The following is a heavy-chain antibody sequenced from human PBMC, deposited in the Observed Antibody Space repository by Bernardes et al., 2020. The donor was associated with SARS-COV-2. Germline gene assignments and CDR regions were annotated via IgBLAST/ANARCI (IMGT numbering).Heavy chain of an antibody. CDR3: ARGIYSYSYRPEYYFDY. CDR1: GGSISNYY. V-gene: IGHV4-59*01. Sequence: ETLSLTCTVSGGSISNYYWSWIRQPPGQGLDWIGYIYYSGSTKYNPSLKSRVTIPVDTSKNQFSLKLSSVTAADTAVYYCARGIYSYSYRPEYYFDYWGQGTLVTVSS. D-gene: IGHD5-18*01. J-gene: IGHJ4*02. CDR2: IYYSGST.